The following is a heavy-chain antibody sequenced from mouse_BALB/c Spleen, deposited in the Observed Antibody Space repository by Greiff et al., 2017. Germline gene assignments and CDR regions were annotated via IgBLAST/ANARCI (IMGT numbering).Heavy chain of an antibody. CDR3: AREYGNYLYYAMVY. CDR1: GFTFSSYA. Sequence: EVQVVESGGGLVKPGGSLKLSCAASGFTFSSYAMSWVRQSPEKRLEWVAEISSGGSYTYYPDTVTGRFTISRDNAKNTLYLEMSSLRSEDTAMYYCAREYGNYLYYAMVYWGQGTSHRLL. J-gene: IGHJ4*01. V-gene: IGHV5-9-4*01. CDR2: ISSGGSYT. D-gene: IGHD2-1*01.